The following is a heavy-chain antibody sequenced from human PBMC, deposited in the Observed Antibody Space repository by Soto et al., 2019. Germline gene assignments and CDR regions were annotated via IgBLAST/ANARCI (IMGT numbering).Heavy chain of an antibody. CDR2: IWYDGSNK. CDR1: GFTFSSYG. D-gene: IGHD3-22*01. Sequence: QVQLVESGGGVVQPGRSLRLSCAASGFTFSSYGMHWVRQAPGKGLEWVAVIWYDGSNKYYADSVKGRFTISRDNSKNTLYLQMNSLRAEDTAVYYGARDPYDSSGYYNNWFDPWGQGTLVTVSS. CDR3: ARDPYDSSGYYNNWFDP. V-gene: IGHV3-33*01. J-gene: IGHJ5*02.